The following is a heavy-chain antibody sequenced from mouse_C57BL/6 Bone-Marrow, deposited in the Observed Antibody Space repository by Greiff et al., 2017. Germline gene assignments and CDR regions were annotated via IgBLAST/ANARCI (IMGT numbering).Heavy chain of an antibody. Sequence: QVQLQQSGAELMKPGASVKLSCKATGYTFTGYWIEWVKQRPGHGLEWIGEILPGSGSTNYNEKFKGKATLTADTSSNTAYMQLSSLTTEDSAIYYCARSGYYGSSLFAYWGQGTLVTVSA. CDR3: ARSGYYGSSLFAY. CDR2: ILPGSGST. CDR1: GYTFTGYW. D-gene: IGHD1-1*01. J-gene: IGHJ3*01. V-gene: IGHV1-9*01.